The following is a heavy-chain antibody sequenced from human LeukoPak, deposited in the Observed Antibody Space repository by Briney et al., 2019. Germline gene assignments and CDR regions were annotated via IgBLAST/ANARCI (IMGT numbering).Heavy chain of an antibody. CDR3: ARSLAGWLATEYGMDV. J-gene: IGHJ6*02. Sequence: SETLSLTCTVSGGSISSYYWSWIRQPPGKGLEWIGYIYYSGSTNYNPSLKSRVTISVDTSKNQFSLKLSSVTAADTAVYYCARSLAGWLATEYGMDVWGQGTMVTVSS. CDR1: GGSISSYY. D-gene: IGHD6-19*01. V-gene: IGHV4-59*08. CDR2: IYYSGST.